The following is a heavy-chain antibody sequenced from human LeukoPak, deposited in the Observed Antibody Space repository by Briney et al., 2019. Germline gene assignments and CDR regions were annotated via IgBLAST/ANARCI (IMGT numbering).Heavy chain of an antibody. CDR2: ISSSSSTI. V-gene: IGHV3-48*01. J-gene: IGHJ4*02. CDR1: GFTFSSYS. Sequence: PGGSLRLPCAASGFTFSSYSMNWVRQAPGKGLEWVSYISSSSSTIYYADSVKGRFTISRDNAKNSLYLQMNSLRAEDTAVYYCARGDSSSWYYGYYFDYWGQGTLVTVSS. CDR3: ARGDSSSWYYGYYFDY. D-gene: IGHD6-13*01.